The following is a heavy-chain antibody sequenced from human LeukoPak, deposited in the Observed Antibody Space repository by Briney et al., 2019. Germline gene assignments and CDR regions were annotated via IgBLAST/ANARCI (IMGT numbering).Heavy chain of an antibody. CDR1: GYTFTSYY. J-gene: IGHJ4*02. CDR2: INPSGGST. CDR3: ARVGETQYSYAEGDYFDY. V-gene: IGHV1-46*01. D-gene: IGHD5-18*01. Sequence: ASVKVSCKASGYTFTSYYMHWVRQAPGQGLERMGIINPSGGSTSYAQKFQGRVTMTRDTSTSTAYMELSSLRSEDTAVYYCARVGETQYSYAEGDYFDYWGQGTLVTVSS.